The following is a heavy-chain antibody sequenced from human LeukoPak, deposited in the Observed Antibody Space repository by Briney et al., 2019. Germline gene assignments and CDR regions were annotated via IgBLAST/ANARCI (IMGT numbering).Heavy chain of an antibody. Sequence: GESLKISCKGSGYKFTNYWIAWVRQMPGQGLEWLGIIYPRDSDTRYSPSFQGQVTISVDTSIDTAYLQWSSVRASDTAMYYCARLLAAPYYVNYWGQGTLVTVSS. CDR3: ARLLAAPYYVNY. V-gene: IGHV5-51*01. CDR1: GYKFTNYW. CDR2: IYPRDSDT. J-gene: IGHJ4*02. D-gene: IGHD6-25*01.